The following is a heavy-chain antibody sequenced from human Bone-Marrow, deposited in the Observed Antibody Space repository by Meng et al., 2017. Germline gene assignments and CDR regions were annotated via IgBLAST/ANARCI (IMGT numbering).Heavy chain of an antibody. V-gene: IGHV4-4*02. D-gene: IGHD5-24*01. Sequence: QVQLQESGPGLVEPSGTLSPTCNVSGAFITISHWFTWVRQPPGKGLEWIGETYHSGTTTYSPSLKSRVTISIDKSRNHFSLKLTSVTAADTAIYYCATQESRDGHSPYWGQGTLVTVSS. J-gene: IGHJ4*02. CDR1: GAFITISHW. CDR2: TYHSGTT. CDR3: ATQESRDGHSPY.